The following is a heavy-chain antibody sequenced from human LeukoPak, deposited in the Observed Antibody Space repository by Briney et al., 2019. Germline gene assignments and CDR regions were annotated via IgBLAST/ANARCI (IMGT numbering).Heavy chain of an antibody. D-gene: IGHD7-27*01. CDR2: IWDDGGNI. V-gene: IGHV3-33*01. CDR3: ARKRNWGSANNHFAL. CDR1: GFTFRNYA. J-gene: IGHJ4*01. Sequence: GGSLRLSCAASGFTFRNYAMHWVRQAPGKGLEWVSAIWDDGGNIIYADSVKGRFTFSRDNSKNTLYLQMNSLRAEDTAVYYCARKRNWGSANNHFALWGPGTL.